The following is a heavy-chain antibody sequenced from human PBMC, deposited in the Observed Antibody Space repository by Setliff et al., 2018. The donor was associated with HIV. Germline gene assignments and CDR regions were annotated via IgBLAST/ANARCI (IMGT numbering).Heavy chain of an antibody. CDR1: GYTFTDYY. J-gene: IGHJ3*02. D-gene: IGHD3-10*01. Sequence: ASVKVSCKTSGYTFTDYYIHWVRQAPGQGLEWMGRINPNSGGTNYAQKFQGRVTMTRDTSISTSYMELKRLNTDDTAVYFCARDGGDSGHQWFGDAFDIWGQGTMVTVSS. V-gene: IGHV1-2*06. CDR3: ARDGGDSGHQWFGDAFDI. CDR2: INPNSGGT.